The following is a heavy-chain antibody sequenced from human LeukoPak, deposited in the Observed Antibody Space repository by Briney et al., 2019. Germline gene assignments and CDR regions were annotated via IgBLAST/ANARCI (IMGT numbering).Heavy chain of an antibody. Sequence: SETLSLTCTASGGSISSYQWSWIRQPPGKGLEWIGYISYSGFTNYNPSLKSRVTISLDTSKNQFSLKLTSVTAADTAVYYCAGHHPRNTVDFWGQGTLVTVSS. J-gene: IGHJ4*02. CDR1: GGSISSYQ. V-gene: IGHV4-59*08. D-gene: IGHD2/OR15-2a*01. CDR2: ISYSGFT. CDR3: AGHHPRNTVDF.